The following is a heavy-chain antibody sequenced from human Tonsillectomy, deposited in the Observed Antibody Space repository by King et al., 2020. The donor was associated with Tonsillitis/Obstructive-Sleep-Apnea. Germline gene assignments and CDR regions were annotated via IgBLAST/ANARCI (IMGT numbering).Heavy chain of an antibody. CDR3: VRQGSDY. D-gene: IGHD3-10*01. CDR1: GYSFTNYW. V-gene: IGHV5-51*01. Sequence: VQLVQSGAEVKKPGESLKISCKGSGYSFTNYWIGWVRQMPGKGLEWMGLIYPVDSDTRYIPSFQGQVSISADKTFTPAYLQWSSLKAADTARYYCVRQGSDYWGQGTLVTVSS. CDR2: IYPVDSDT. J-gene: IGHJ4*02.